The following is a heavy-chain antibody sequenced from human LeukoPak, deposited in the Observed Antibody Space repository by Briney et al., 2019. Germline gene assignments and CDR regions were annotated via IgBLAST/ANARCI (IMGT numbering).Heavy chain of an antibody. CDR1: GFTFSSYC. J-gene: IGHJ4*02. CDR2: ISSSSSYI. Sequence: GGSLRLSCAASGFTFSSYCMNWVRHDPGEGLEWVSSISSSSSYIIYESSVEGRFTIFRDNAKNSPYLQLDSPRAEDTAVYYCARGSWGGLNYYASSGYHYYFDYWGQGTLVTVSS. V-gene: IGHV3-21*01. CDR3: ARGSWGGLNYYASSGYHYYFDY. D-gene: IGHD3-22*01.